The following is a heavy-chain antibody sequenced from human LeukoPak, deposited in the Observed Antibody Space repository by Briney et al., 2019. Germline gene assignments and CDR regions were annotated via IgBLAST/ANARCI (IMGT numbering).Heavy chain of an antibody. Sequence: GGSLRLSCAASGFTFSDYNMNWVRESPEKGLEWVSSITSGTTYIYYADSVRGRFTLSRDNAKNSLYLQMNSLRAEDTAVYYCARWPYSSSYYFDYWGQGTLVTVSS. CDR3: ARWPYSSSYYFDY. CDR1: GFTFSDYN. CDR2: ITSGTTYI. J-gene: IGHJ4*02. V-gene: IGHV3-21*01. D-gene: IGHD6-6*01.